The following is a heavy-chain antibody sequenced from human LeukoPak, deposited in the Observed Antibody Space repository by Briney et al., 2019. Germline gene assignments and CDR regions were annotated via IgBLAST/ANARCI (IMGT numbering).Heavy chain of an antibody. CDR1: GFTFSSYA. CDR3: ASLSSSWYYFDY. CDR2: ISGSGGST. J-gene: IGHJ4*02. V-gene: IGHV3-23*01. Sequence: GGSLRLSCAASGFTFSSYAMSWVRQAPGKGLEWVSAISGSGGSTYYADSVKGRFTISRDNSKNTPYLQMNSLRAEDTAVYYCASLSSSWYYFDYWGQGTLVTVSS. D-gene: IGHD6-13*01.